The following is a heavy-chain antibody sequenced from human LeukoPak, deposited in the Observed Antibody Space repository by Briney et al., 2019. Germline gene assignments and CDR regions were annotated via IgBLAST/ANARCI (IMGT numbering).Heavy chain of an antibody. V-gene: IGHV4-39*01. CDR2: IYYSGST. Sequence: SETLSLTCTVSGGSISSSSYYWGWIRQPPGKWLEWIGSIYYSGSTYYNPSLKSRVTISVDTSKNQFSLKLSSVTAADTAVYHCARHFLATVATPDFDYWGQGTLVTVSS. D-gene: IGHD5-12*01. CDR1: GGSISSSSYY. J-gene: IGHJ4*02. CDR3: ARHFLATVATPDFDY.